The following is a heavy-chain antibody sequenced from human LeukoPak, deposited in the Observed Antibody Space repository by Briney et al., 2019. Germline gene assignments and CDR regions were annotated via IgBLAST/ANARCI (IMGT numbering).Heavy chain of an antibody. CDR2: INGDGSST. Sequence: GGSLRLSCAAPGFTFSSYWMHWVRQAPGRGLVWVSRINGDGSSTTYADSVKGRFTISRDNAKNTLYLQMNSLRAEDTAVYYCARDLDGSGSYHWFDPWGQGTLVTVSA. D-gene: IGHD3-10*01. CDR1: GFTFSSYW. CDR3: ARDLDGSGSYHWFDP. V-gene: IGHV3-74*01. J-gene: IGHJ5*02.